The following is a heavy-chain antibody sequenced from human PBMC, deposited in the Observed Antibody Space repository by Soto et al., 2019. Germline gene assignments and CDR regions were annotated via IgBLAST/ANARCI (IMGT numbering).Heavy chain of an antibody. D-gene: IGHD3-9*01. J-gene: IGHJ3*02. CDR3: VRDEAHYDILAGSSLGRALDI. CDR1: NASISSSNW. CDR2: IYHTGRT. V-gene: IGHV4-4*02. Sequence: QVQLQESGPSLVKPSGTLSLTCVITNASISSSNWWSWVRQAPGKGLEWIGEIYHTGRTNYAPSLKSRVTMAIDKSNNRLALRLTSLTAADTAGYYCVRDEAHYDILAGSSLGRALDILGQVTMGTVAS.